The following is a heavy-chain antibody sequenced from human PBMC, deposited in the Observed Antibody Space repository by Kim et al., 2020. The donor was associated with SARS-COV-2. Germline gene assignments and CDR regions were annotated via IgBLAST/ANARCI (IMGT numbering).Heavy chain of an antibody. CDR1: GGSFSGYY. V-gene: IGHV4-34*01. J-gene: IGHJ4*02. CDR3: ARWSYGDRSPKKFDY. D-gene: IGHD4-17*01. CDR2: INHSGST. Sequence: SETLSLTCAVYGGSFSGYYWSWIRQSPGKGLEWIGEINHSGSTNYNPSLKSRVTISVDTSKNQFSLKLSSVTAADTAVYYCARWSYGDRSPKKFDYWGQG.